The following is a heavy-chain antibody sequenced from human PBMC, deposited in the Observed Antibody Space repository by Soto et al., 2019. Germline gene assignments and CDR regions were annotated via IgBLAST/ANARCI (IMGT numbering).Heavy chain of an antibody. CDR3: ARASPLYCSGGSCYSNYFDY. V-gene: IGHV3-30-3*01. CDR2: ISYDGSNK. Sequence: QVQLVESGGGVVQPGRSLRLSCAASGFTFSSYAMHWVRQAPGKGLEWVAVISYDGSNKYYADSVKGRFTISRDNSKNTLYLQMNSLRAEDTAVYYCARASPLYCSGGSCYSNYFDYWGQGTLVTVSS. D-gene: IGHD2-15*01. J-gene: IGHJ4*02. CDR1: GFTFSSYA.